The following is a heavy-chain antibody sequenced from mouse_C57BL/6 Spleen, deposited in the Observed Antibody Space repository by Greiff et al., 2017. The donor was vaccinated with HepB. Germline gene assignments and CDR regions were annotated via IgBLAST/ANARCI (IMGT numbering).Heavy chain of an antibody. J-gene: IGHJ4*01. D-gene: IGHD1-1*01. CDR1: GYTFTSYW. V-gene: IGHV1-55*01. CDR2: IYPGSGST. Sequence: QVQLKQPGAELVKPGASVKMSCKASGYTFTSYWITWVKQRPGQGLEWIGDIYPGSGSTNYNEKFKSKATLTVDTSSSTAYMQLSSLTSEDSAVYYCARDGSTVVAQGAMDYWGQGTSVTVSS. CDR3: ARDGSTVVAQGAMDY.